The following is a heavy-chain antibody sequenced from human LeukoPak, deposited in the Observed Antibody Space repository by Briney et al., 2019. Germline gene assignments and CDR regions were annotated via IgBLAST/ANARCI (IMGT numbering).Heavy chain of an antibody. J-gene: IGHJ4*02. CDR1: GFNFIDNS. V-gene: IGHV3-21*04. D-gene: IGHD3-22*01. CDR3: AKVVGPNYYDSSGYLFDY. Sequence: PGGSLRLSCVGSGFNFIDNSMHWVRQAPGKGLEWVSSISSGNTYIHYRDSVEGRFTISRDNSKNTLYLQMNSLRAEDTAVYYCAKVVGPNYYDSSGYLFDYWGQGTLVTVSS. CDR2: ISSGNTYI.